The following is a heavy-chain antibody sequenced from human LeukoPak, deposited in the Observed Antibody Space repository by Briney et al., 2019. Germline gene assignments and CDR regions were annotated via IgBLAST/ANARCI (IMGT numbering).Heavy chain of an antibody. CDR3: ASYSSGWYGSDY. CDR1: GGSISSSSYY. Sequence: SETLSLTCTVSGGSISSSSYYWGWIRQPPGKGLEWIGSIYYSGSTYYNPSLKSRVTISVDTSKNQFSLKLSSVTAADTAVYYCASYSSGWYGSDYWGQGTLVTVSS. V-gene: IGHV4-39*01. D-gene: IGHD6-19*01. J-gene: IGHJ4*02. CDR2: IYYSGST.